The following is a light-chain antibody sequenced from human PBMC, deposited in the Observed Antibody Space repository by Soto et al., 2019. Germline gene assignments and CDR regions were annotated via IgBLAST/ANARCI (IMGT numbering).Light chain of an antibody. CDR3: TACSAKRVYL. Sequence: SALTQPISVSGSPGQSITISCTGNSNDIGSYDYVCWYQQHPGKAPRLLIHGVHNRSPGISGRFSASKSGLTASLTISGLQAEDEADYYCTACSAKRVYLFVPGTKLTVL. J-gene: IGLJ1*01. CDR2: GVH. CDR1: SNDIGSYDY. V-gene: IGLV2-14*01.